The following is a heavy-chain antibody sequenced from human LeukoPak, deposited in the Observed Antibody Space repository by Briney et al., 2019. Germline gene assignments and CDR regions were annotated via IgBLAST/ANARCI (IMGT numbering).Heavy chain of an antibody. CDR3: ARAGDSGNLA. Sequence: GASVKVSCKASGYIFTGYYVHWVRQAPGQGLEWMGWINPNSGGTNYAQDFHGRVTMTRDTSISTAYMELSRLRSDDTAVYYCARAGDSGNLAWGQGTLVTVSS. J-gene: IGHJ5*02. D-gene: IGHD1-26*01. CDR1: GYIFTGYY. V-gene: IGHV1-2*02. CDR2: INPNSGGT.